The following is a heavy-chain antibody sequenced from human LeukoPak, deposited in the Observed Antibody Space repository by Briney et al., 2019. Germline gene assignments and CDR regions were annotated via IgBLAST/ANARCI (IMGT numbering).Heavy chain of an antibody. J-gene: IGHJ6*04. V-gene: IGHV4-59*01. CDR3: ARGITIFEGDV. CDR1: GGSISSYY. D-gene: IGHD3-3*01. CDR2: IYYSGST. Sequence: PSETLSLTCTVSGGSISSYYWSWIRQPPGKGLEWIGYIYYSGSTNYNPSLKSRVTISVDTSKNQFSLKLSSVTAADTAVYYCARGITIFEGDVWGKGTTVTVSS.